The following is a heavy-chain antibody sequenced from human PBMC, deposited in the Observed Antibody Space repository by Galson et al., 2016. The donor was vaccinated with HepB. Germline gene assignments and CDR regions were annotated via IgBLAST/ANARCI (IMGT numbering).Heavy chain of an antibody. Sequence: QSGAEVKKPGGSLRISCKTSGYSFTSYWISWVRQMPGNGLEWMGRIDPSGSYTKYSPSFRGHVTISVDKSTSTAYLEFTSLKSSDNAMYYCARHCSGGSCYHPDYWGQGTLVTVSS. CDR3: ARHCSGGSCYHPDY. J-gene: IGHJ4*02. V-gene: IGHV5-10-1*01. CDR1: GYSFTSYW. D-gene: IGHD2-15*01. CDR2: IDPSGSYT.